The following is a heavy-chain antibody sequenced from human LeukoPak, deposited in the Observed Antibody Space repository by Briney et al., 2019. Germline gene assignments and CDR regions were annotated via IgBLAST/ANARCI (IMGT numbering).Heavy chain of an antibody. Sequence: SETLSLTCTVSGGSISSYYWSWIRQPPGKGLEWIVYIYYSGSTNYNPSLKSRVTISVDTSKNQFSLKLSSVTAADTAVYYCARGRVTATRGFAFDIWGQGTMVTVSS. V-gene: IGHV4-59*01. J-gene: IGHJ3*02. D-gene: IGHD2-21*02. CDR1: GGSISSYY. CDR3: ARGRVTATRGFAFDI. CDR2: IYYSGST.